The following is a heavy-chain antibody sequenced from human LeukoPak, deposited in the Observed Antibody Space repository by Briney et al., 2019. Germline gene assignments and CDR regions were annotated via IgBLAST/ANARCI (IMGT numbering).Heavy chain of an antibody. V-gene: IGHV4-39*07. CDR3: ARAVTSSSSWYKWVNWFDP. J-gene: IGHJ5*02. CDR2: IYYSGNT. CDR1: GGSISSSSYY. Sequence: SETLSLTCTVSGGSISSSSYYWGWIRQPPGKGLEWIGSIYYSGNTYYNPSLKSRVTLSVDTSKNQFSLKLSSVTAADTAVYFCARAVTSSSSWYKWVNWFDPWGQGILVTVSS. D-gene: IGHD6-13*01.